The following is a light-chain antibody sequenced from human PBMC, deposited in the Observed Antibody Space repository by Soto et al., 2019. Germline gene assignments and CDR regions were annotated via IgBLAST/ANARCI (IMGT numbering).Light chain of an antibody. J-gene: IGKJ3*01. CDR1: QGIGRY. CDR2: DAS. Sequence: EIVLTQSPDTLSLSPGERATLSCRASQGIGRYLAWFQQKPGQAPRLLIYDASTSATGIPARFSGSGSGTDFTLTISSLEPEDFAVYYCQQRSNWPLTFGPGTKVEIK. V-gene: IGKV3-11*01. CDR3: QQRSNWPLT.